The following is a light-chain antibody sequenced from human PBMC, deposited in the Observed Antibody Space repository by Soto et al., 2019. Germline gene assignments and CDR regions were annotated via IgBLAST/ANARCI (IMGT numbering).Light chain of an antibody. CDR3: HQRSNWLDT. CDR2: GAS. CDR1: QSVSSSY. J-gene: IGKJ5*01. V-gene: IGKV3D-20*02. Sequence: EIVLTQSPGTLSLSPGERATLSCRASQSVSSSYLAWYQQKSGQAPRLLIYGASKRATGIPARFSGSGSGTDFTLTISSLEAEDFAVYYCHQRSNWLDTFGQGTRLEI.